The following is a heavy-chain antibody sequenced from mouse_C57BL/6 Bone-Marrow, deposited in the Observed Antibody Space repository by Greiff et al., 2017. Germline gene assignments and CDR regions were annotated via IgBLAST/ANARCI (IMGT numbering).Heavy chain of an antibody. CDR1: GYTFTRYW. CDR2: IYPGSGST. V-gene: IGHV1-55*01. J-gene: IGHJ2*01. CDR3: ARRCYYYGSSYDYFDY. Sequence: QVQLQQPGAELVKPGASVKMSCKASGYTFTRYWITWVKQRPGQGLEWIGDIYPGSGSTNYNEKFKSKATLTVDTSSSTAYMQLSSLTSEDSAVYYCARRCYYYGSSYDYFDYWGQGTTLTVSS. D-gene: IGHD1-1*01.